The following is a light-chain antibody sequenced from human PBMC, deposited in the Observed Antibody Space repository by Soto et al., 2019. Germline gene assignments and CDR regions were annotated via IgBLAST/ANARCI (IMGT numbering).Light chain of an antibody. J-gene: IGLJ2*01. CDR2: LNSDGSH. V-gene: IGLV4-69*01. CDR1: SGHSSYA. Sequence: QLVLTQSPSASASLGASVKLTCTLSSGHSSYAIAWHQQQPEKGPRYLMKLNSDGSHSKGDGIPDRFSGSSSGAERYLTISRLQSEDEADYYCQTWGTGVVFGGGTKVTVL. CDR3: QTWGTGVV.